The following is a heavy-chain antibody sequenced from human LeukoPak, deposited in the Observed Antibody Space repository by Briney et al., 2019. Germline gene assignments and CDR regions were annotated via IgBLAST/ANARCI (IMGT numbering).Heavy chain of an antibody. CDR2: MNPNSGHT. V-gene: IGHV1-8*02. Sequence: ASVMVSCKASGYIFTDYYKHWLRQANGQGLEWMGWMNPNSGHTGYTQNFQGRVTITRDTSISTAYLELSSLRSDDSAVYYCAKSGYDISTGFYPGDSWGQGTLVTVSS. CDR1: GYIFTDYY. D-gene: IGHD3-9*01. CDR3: AKSGYDISTGFYPGDS. J-gene: IGHJ4*02.